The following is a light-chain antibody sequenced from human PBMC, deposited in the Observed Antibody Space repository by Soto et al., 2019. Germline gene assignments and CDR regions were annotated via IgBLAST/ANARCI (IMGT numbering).Light chain of an antibody. CDR2: DAS. J-gene: IGKJ5*01. CDR3: QQYDNLPLI. CDR1: QSISSW. Sequence: DIQMTQSPSTLSASVVDRVTITCLASQSISSWLAWYQQKPGKAPKLLIYDASSLETGVPSRFSGSGSGTDFTFTISSLQPEDFATYYCQQYDNLPLIFGQGTRLEIK. V-gene: IGKV1-33*01.